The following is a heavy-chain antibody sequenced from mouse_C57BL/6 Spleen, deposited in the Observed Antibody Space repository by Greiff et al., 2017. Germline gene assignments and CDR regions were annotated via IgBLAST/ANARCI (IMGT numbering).Heavy chain of an antibody. D-gene: IGHD2-3*01. Sequence: EVKVVESGGGLVKPGGSLKLSCAASGFTFSSYAMSWVRQTPEKRLEWVATISDGGSYTYYPDNVKGRFTISRDNAKNNLYLQMSHLKSEDTAMYYCARDGVTTKGAMDYWGQGTSVTVSS. CDR2: ISDGGSYT. CDR1: GFTFSSYA. J-gene: IGHJ4*01. V-gene: IGHV5-4*01. CDR3: ARDGVTTKGAMDY.